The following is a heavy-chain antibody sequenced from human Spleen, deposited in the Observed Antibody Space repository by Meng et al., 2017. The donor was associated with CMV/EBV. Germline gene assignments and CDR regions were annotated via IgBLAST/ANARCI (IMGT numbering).Heavy chain of an antibody. D-gene: IGHD6-6*01. Sequence: SETLSLTCVVSGDSISNNNWWSWVRQPPGKGLEWIGEIFHSGSTNYNPSLKSRVTISVDTSKNQFSLKLSSVTAADTAVYYCARPQILIAARPRLTNYYYGMDVWGQGTTVTVSS. CDR1: GDSISNNNW. V-gene: IGHV4-4*02. CDR2: IFHSGST. J-gene: IGHJ6*02. CDR3: ARPQILIAARPRLTNYYYGMDV.